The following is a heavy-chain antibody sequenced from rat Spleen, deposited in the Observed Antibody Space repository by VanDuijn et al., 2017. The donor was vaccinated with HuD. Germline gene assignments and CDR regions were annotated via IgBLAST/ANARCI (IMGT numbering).Heavy chain of an antibody. V-gene: IGHV5-35*01. CDR1: GFTFSSSW. CDR3: ARTGFAY. Sequence: EVQLAESGGGLVQPGRSMKLSCAVSGFTFSSSWLNWIRQAPGTGLEWVATMNPDGSSTYYPDTVKGRFVISKDNAKNTGYLQMKNLRSEDTAMYYCARTGFAYWGQGTLVTVSS. CDR2: MNPDGSST. J-gene: IGHJ3*01.